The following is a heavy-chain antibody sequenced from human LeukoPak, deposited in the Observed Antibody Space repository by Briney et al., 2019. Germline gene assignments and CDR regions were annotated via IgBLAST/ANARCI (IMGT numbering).Heavy chain of an antibody. CDR3: AKDNGPDYYDSSGYYDPYYMDV. V-gene: IGHV3-48*01. CDR1: GFTFSSYS. J-gene: IGHJ6*03. Sequence: GGPERLSCAVSGFTFSSYSMHWVRQAPGKGLEGVLYIKSNNSTILYADSVKGRFTISRDNAKNSLYLQINSLRAEDTAVYYCAKDNGPDYYDSSGYYDPYYMDVWGNGTTVTVSS. CDR2: IKSNNSTI. D-gene: IGHD3-22*01.